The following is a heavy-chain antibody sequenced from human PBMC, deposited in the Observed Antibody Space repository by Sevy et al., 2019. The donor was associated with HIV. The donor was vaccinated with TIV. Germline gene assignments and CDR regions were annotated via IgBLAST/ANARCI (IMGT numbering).Heavy chain of an antibody. CDR1: GGSISSYF. V-gene: IGHV4-4*07. J-gene: IGHJ6*02. CDR2: IYTSGRT. CDR3: ARIAAAGDYYYGMDV. Sequence: SETLSLTCTVSGGSISSYFWSWIRQPAGKGLEWIGRIYTSGRTNYNPSLKSRVTMSVDTSKNQFSLKLSSVTAADTAVYYCARIAAAGDYYYGMDVWGQGTTVTVSS. D-gene: IGHD6-13*01.